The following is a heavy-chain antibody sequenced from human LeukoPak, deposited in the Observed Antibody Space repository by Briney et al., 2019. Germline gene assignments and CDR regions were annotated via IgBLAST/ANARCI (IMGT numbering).Heavy chain of an antibody. J-gene: IGHJ4*02. CDR2: IKQDGSEK. Sequence: PGGSLRLSCAASGFTFSSYWRSWVRQAPGKGLEWVANIKQDGSEKYYVDSVKVRFTISRDNAKNSLYLQMNSLRAEDTAVYYCARGVPVRWFRLGGQGTLVTVSS. D-gene: IGHD4-23*01. V-gene: IGHV3-7*04. CDR1: GFTFSSYW. CDR3: ARGVPVRWFRL.